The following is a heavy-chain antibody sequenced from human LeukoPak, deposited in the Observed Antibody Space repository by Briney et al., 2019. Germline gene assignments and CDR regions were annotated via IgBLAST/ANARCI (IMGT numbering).Heavy chain of an antibody. Sequence: PGGSLRLSCATSGFTFSDYYMSWIRQAPGKGLEWVSYISSSGSTIYYADSVKGRFTISRDNAKNSLYLQMNSLRAEDTAVYYCAREGAHYYDRSGYIDYWGQGTLVTVSS. CDR1: GFTFSDYY. CDR2: ISSSGSTI. J-gene: IGHJ4*02. D-gene: IGHD3-22*01. V-gene: IGHV3-11*01. CDR3: AREGAHYYDRSGYIDY.